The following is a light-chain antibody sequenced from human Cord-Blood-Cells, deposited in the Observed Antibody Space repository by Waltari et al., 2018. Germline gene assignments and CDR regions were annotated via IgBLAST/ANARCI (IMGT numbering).Light chain of an antibody. V-gene: IGLV2-23*03. CDR3: CSYAGSSTFDVV. CDR2: EGR. Sequence: QSAQPQPASVYGSPGHSIPISGPGTSSSGGCYSLFSRYQPHPGKAPKRMIYEGRKRPSGVSNRFSGSKSGNTASLTISGLQAEDEADYYCCSYAGSSTFDVVFGGGTKLTVL. CDR1: SSSGGCYSL. J-gene: IGLJ2*01.